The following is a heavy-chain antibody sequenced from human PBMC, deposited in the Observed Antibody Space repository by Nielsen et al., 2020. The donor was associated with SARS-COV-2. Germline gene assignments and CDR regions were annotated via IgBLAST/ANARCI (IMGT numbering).Heavy chain of an antibody. CDR2: INAGNGNT. Sequence: GESLKISRAASGYTFTSYAMHWVRQAPGQRLEWMGWINAGNGNTKYSQKFQGRVTITRDTSASTAYMELSSLRSEDTAVYYCARGLLYYVWGSYLDYWGQGTLVTVSS. CDR1: GYTFTSYA. D-gene: IGHD3-16*01. V-gene: IGHV1-3*01. J-gene: IGHJ4*02. CDR3: ARGLLYYVWGSYLDY.